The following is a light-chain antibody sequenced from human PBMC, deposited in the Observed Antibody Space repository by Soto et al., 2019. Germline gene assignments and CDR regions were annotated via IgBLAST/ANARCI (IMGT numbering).Light chain of an antibody. J-gene: IGLJ2*01. V-gene: IGLV1-44*01. CDR1: SSNIGSNT. Sequence: QSALTQPPSASGTPGLRVTISCSGSSSNIGSNTVNWYQQFPGTAPKLLIFSNNQRPSGVPDRFSGSKSGTSASLAISGLRSEDEADYSCAAWDDSLNGVVFGGGTKLTVL. CDR2: SNN. CDR3: AAWDDSLNGVV.